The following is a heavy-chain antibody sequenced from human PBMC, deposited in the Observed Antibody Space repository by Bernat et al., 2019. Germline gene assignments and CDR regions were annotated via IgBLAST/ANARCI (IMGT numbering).Heavy chain of an antibody. D-gene: IGHD3-10*01. V-gene: IGHV3-23*01. J-gene: IGHJ4*02. CDR2: ISGSTT. Sequence: EVQLLESGGGLVQPGGSLRLSCAASGFTFSSYAMSWVRQAPGKGLEWISVISGSTTYYRESVKGRFTISRDNSKNTLYLQMNSLRAEDTAIYYCAKSRLGEISCDFWGQGTLVTVSS. CDR1: GFTFSSYA. CDR3: AKSRLGEISCDF.